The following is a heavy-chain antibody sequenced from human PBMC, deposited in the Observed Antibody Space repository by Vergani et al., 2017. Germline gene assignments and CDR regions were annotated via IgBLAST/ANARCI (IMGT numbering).Heavy chain of an antibody. V-gene: IGHV3-33*01. D-gene: IGHD6-19*01. CDR2: IWYDGSNK. CDR3: ARDGIAVAGIDY. Sequence: QVQLVESGGGVVQPGRSLRLSCAASGFTFSSYGMHWVRQAPGKGLEWVAVIWYDGSNKYYADSVKGRFTISRDNSKTTLYLQMNSLRAEDTAVYYCARDGIAVAGIDYWGQGTLVTVSS. CDR1: GFTFSSYG. J-gene: IGHJ4*02.